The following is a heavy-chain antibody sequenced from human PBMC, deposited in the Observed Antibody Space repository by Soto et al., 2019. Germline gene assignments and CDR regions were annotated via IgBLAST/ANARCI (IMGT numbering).Heavy chain of an antibody. Sequence: SRSLTWTASVGPSSTHYRSWIRQPPGKGLEWIGYIYYSGSTNYNPSLKSRVTISVDTSKNPFSLKLSSVTAADTAVYYCARDSAGLRGYGMDVWGQGTTVTVSS. D-gene: IGHD5-12*01. CDR3: ARDSAGLRGYGMDV. CDR1: VGPSSTHY. J-gene: IGHJ6*02. CDR2: IYYSGST. V-gene: IGHV4-59*11.